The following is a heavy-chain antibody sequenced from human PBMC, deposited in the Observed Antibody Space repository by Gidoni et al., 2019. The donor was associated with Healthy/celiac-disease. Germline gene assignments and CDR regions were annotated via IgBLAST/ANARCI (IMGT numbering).Heavy chain of an antibody. V-gene: IGHV1-3*01. J-gene: IGHJ5*02. D-gene: IGHD2-15*01. CDR2: INAGNGNT. Sequence: QVQLVQSGAEVKKPGASVKVSCKASGYTFTSDAMHWVRQAPGQMLEWMGWINAGNGNTKYSQKFQGRVTITRDTSASTAYMELSSLRSEDTAVYYCARPGRMVAAKTWFDPWGQGTLVTVSS. CDR3: ARPGRMVAAKTWFDP. CDR1: GYTFTSDA.